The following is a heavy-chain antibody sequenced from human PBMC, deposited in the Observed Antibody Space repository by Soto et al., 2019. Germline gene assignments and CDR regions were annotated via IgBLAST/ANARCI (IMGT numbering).Heavy chain of an antibody. CDR2: INHSGNT. V-gene: IGHV4-34*01. D-gene: IGHD3-22*01. Sequence: QVQLQQWGAGLLKPSETLSLTCAVYGGSLSGYYWSWIRQTPGKGLEWIGEINHSGNTNYNPSLKSRVTMSVDTSKNQFSLKLSSVTAADTAVYYCARGKRALVMIGVVTRSWYFDLWGRGTRVTVSS. CDR1: GGSLSGYY. CDR3: ARGKRALVMIGVVTRSWYFDL. J-gene: IGHJ2*01.